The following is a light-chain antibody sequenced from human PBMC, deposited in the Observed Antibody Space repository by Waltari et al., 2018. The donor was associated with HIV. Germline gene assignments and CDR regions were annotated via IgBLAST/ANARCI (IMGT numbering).Light chain of an antibody. CDR1: SSIIGAGHD. CDR2: VNH. Sequence: QSGLTHPPSVSWSPGQKVTIHLTGSSSIIGAGHDVHWLPHLPGTAPKPLNYVNHHRASGVPDRFSDSKSNTAAPRSITGLQSEGEADYYGQSYDSTLSGSDWVFGGGTKLTVL. CDR3: QSYDSTLSGSDWV. V-gene: IGLV1-40*01. J-gene: IGLJ3*02.